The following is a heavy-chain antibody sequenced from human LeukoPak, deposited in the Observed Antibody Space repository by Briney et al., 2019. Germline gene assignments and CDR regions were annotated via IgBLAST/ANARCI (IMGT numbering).Heavy chain of an antibody. CDR1: GFTFRTYE. V-gene: IGHV3-48*03. Sequence: GGSLRLSCAASGFTFRTYEMDWVRQAPGKGLEWVSYISTTSNTVYYADSVKGRFTISRDNAKNLLYLQMNSLTAEDTAVYYCARDRPYPGDYYYYMDVWGKGTTVTVSS. CDR2: ISTTSNTV. D-gene: IGHD7-27*01. J-gene: IGHJ6*03. CDR3: ARDRPYPGDYYYYMDV.